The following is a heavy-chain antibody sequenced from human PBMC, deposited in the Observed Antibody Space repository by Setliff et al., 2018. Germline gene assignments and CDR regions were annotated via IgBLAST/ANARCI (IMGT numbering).Heavy chain of an antibody. CDR3: ARLGGSSTSGGFYYFYYYMDV. CDR2: IYYSGST. Sequence: SETLSLTCTVSGGSISSSSYYWGWIRQPPGKGLEWIGSIYYSGSTYYNPSLKSRVTISIDTSKNQFSLNLSSVTAADTAVYYCARLGGSSTSGGFYYFYYYMDVWGKGTTVTVSS. CDR1: GGSISSSSYY. V-gene: IGHV4-39*01. D-gene: IGHD2-2*01. J-gene: IGHJ6*03.